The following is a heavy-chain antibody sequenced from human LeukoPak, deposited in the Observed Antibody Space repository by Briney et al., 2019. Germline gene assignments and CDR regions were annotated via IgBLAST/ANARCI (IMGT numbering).Heavy chain of an antibody. Sequence: ASVKXSCKASGYTFTSYGISWVRQAPGQGLEWMGWISAYNGNTNYAQKLQGRVTMTTDTSTSTAYMELRSLRSDDTAVYYCARVECVYYGSGSYGPPCYGMDVWGQGTTVTVSS. D-gene: IGHD3-10*01. CDR2: ISAYNGNT. V-gene: IGHV1-18*01. J-gene: IGHJ6*02. CDR3: ARVECVYYGSGSYGPPCYGMDV. CDR1: GYTFTSYG.